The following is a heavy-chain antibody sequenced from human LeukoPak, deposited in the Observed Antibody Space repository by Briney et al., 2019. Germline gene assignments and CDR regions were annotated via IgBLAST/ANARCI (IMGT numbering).Heavy chain of an antibody. Sequence: GGSLRLSCAVSAFTFSTYAMSWVRQAPGKGLEWVSAISAGADSTYYADSVQGRFTISRDNSKNTLYLQMSGLRAEDTAVYFCPRGAYGDYDSWGQGTLVTVSS. CDR3: PRGAYGDYDS. D-gene: IGHD4-17*01. V-gene: IGHV3-23*01. CDR1: AFTFSTYA. J-gene: IGHJ5*01. CDR2: ISAGADST.